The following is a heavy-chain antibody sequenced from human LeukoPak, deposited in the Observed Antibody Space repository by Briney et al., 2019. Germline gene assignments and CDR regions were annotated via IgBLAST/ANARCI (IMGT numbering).Heavy chain of an antibody. CDR3: ARHGNWDPFDY. CDR2: VYYTGST. J-gene: IGHJ4*02. V-gene: IGHV4-39*01. D-gene: IGHD7-27*01. Sequence: SETLSLTCTVSGDSINSSDYYWGWIRQPPGKGLGWIGTVYYTGSTYYKPSLKSRLTISVDRSKNHFSLKMNSVTAADTGVYYCARHGNWDPFDYWGQGILVTVSS. CDR1: GDSINSSDYY.